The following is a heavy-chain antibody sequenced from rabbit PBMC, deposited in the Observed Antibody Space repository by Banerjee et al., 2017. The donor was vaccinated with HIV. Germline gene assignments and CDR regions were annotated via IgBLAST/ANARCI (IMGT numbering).Heavy chain of an antibody. D-gene: IGHD6-1*01. V-gene: IGHV1S40*01. Sequence: QSLEESGGGLVKPGGTLTLTCKASGIDFSSYYYMCWVRQAPGKGLELIACIVTSSDSTWYASWVNGRFTISKTSSTTVTLQMTSLTAADTATYFCARETAAYAGDTYTTGGNLWGPGTLVTVS. CDR3: ARETAAYAGDTYTTGGNL. CDR1: GIDFSSYYY. CDR2: IVTSSDST. J-gene: IGHJ4*01.